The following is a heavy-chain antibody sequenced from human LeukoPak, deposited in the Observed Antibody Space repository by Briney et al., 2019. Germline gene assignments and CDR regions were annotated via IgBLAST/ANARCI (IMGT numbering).Heavy chain of an antibody. Sequence: GGSLKLSCAASGFTFSGSAMHWVRQASGKRLEWVGRIRSKANSYATAYAASVKGRFTISRDDSKNTAYLQMNSLKIEDTAVYFCASEQTYYFSLDVWGQGTTVTVAS. CDR1: GFTFSGSA. CDR2: IRSKANSYAT. J-gene: IGHJ6*02. V-gene: IGHV3-73*01. CDR3: ASEQTYYFSLDV. D-gene: IGHD1/OR15-1a*01.